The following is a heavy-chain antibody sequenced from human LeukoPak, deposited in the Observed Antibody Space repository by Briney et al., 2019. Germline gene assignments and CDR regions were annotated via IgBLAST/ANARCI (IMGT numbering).Heavy chain of an antibody. CDR2: IYSEDSDT. Sequence: GESPNISCNGSGYIFNNYWIARVRQMPGKGLEWMGIIYSEDSDTRYSPSFKGQVVISADKSISTAYLHWARLKASDTAIYYCARRFQGGDCNSTRCRLSWFDPGGQGTLVTVS. CDR3: ARRFQGGDCNSTRCRLSWFDP. J-gene: IGHJ5*02. V-gene: IGHV5-51*01. D-gene: IGHD2-2*01. CDR1: GYIFNNYW.